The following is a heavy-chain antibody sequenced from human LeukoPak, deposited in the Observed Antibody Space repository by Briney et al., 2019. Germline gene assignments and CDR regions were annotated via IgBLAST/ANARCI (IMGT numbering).Heavy chain of an antibody. V-gene: IGHV3-23*01. J-gene: IGHJ5*02. Sequence: GGSLRLSCVVSGFTFSTSAMSWVRQAPGKGLEWVSGISESGGSTYYADSVKGRFTISRDNSKNTLYLQMNSLRAEDTAVYYCAKDRGTVYYYDSSGFNWFDPWGQGTLVTVSS. CDR3: AKDRGTVYYYDSSGFNWFDP. CDR1: GFTFSTSA. D-gene: IGHD3-22*01. CDR2: ISESGGST.